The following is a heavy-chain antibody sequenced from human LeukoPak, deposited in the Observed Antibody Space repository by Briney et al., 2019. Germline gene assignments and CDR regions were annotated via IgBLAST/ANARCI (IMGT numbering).Heavy chain of an antibody. V-gene: IGHV3-23*01. Sequence: GGSLRLSCAASGFTFSSYGMSWVRQAPGKGLEWVSAISGSGGSTYYADSVKGRFTISRDNSKNTLYLQMNSLRAEDTAVYYCAKDQEGSSGWGAPFGYYYYYMDVWGKGTTVTISS. CDR2: ISGSGGST. CDR1: GFTFSSYG. CDR3: AKDQEGSSGWGAPFGYYYYYMDV. J-gene: IGHJ6*03. D-gene: IGHD6-19*01.